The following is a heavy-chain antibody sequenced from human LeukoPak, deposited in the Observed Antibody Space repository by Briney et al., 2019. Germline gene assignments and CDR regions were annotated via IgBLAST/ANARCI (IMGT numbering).Heavy chain of an antibody. Sequence: SETLSLTCAVYGGSFSGYYWSWIRQPPGKGLGWIGEINHSGSTNYNPSLKSRVTISVDTSKNQFSLKLSSVTAADTAVYYCARDNNYGDYWGQGTLVTVSS. D-gene: IGHD4-11*01. V-gene: IGHV4-34*01. CDR2: INHSGST. CDR1: GGSFSGYY. J-gene: IGHJ4*02. CDR3: ARDNNYGDY.